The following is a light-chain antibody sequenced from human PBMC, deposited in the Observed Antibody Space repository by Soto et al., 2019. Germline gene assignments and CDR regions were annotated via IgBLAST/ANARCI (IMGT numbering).Light chain of an antibody. Sequence: DIQMTQSPSSLSASVGDRVTITCRASQGIRNDLAWYQQKPGKAPKRLIYAASTLQSGVPSRFSGSGSGTEFTLTISSLQPEDFATYYCLQHNNYPPITFGQGTRLEIK. CDR1: QGIRND. V-gene: IGKV1-17*01. CDR2: AAS. J-gene: IGKJ5*01. CDR3: LQHNNYPPIT.